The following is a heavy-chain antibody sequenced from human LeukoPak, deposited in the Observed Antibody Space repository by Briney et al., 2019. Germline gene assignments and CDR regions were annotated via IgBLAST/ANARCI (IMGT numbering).Heavy chain of an antibody. J-gene: IGHJ6*02. V-gene: IGHV6-1*01. Sequence: SQTLSLTCAISGDSVSSNSAAWNWIRQSPSRGLEWLGRTYYRSKWYNDYAVSVKSRITINPDTSKNQLSLQLNSVTPEDTAVYYCARDASSWHVGYYHGMDVWGQGTTVTVSS. CDR2: TYYRSKWYN. CDR3: ARDASSWHVGYYHGMDV. CDR1: GDSVSSNSAA. D-gene: IGHD6-13*01.